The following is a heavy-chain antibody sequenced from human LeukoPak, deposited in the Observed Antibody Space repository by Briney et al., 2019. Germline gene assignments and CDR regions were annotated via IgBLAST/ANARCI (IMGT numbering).Heavy chain of an antibody. V-gene: IGHV4-59*01. Sequence: SETLSLTCTVSGGSISSYYWGWIRQPPGKGLEWIGYISYTGSTNYNPPLKSRVAMSLDTPKNQFSLKLNSVTAADTAVYYCASLLGSARGSYLFDFWGQGTQVTVSS. J-gene: IGHJ4*02. CDR2: ISYTGST. CDR3: ASLLGSARGSYLFDF. D-gene: IGHD1-26*01. CDR1: GGSISSYY.